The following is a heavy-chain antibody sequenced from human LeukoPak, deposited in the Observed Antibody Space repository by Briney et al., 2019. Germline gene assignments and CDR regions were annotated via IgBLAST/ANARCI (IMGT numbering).Heavy chain of an antibody. CDR1: GGSISSSSYY. V-gene: IGHV4-39*07. D-gene: IGHD4-17*01. Sequence: PSETLSLTCTVSGGSISSSSYYWGWIRQPPGKGLEWIGSIYYSGSTNYNPSLKSRVTLSVDTSKSQFSLKLTSVTAADTAVYYCARDGYDYGDYFDYWGQGTLVTVSS. CDR3: ARDGYDYGDYFDY. J-gene: IGHJ4*02. CDR2: IYYSGST.